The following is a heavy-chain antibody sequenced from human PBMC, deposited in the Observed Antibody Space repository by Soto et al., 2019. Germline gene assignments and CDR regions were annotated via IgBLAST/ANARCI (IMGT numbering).Heavy chain of an antibody. CDR3: ARDNYYGMDV. V-gene: IGHV4-59*01. CDR1: GGSISSYY. J-gene: IGHJ6*02. CDR2: IYHSGST. Sequence: ETLSLTCTVSGGSISSYYWSWIRQPPGKGLEWIGHIYHSGSTNYNPSLKSRVTISVDTSKNQFSLKLSSVTAADTAVYYCARDNYYGMDVWGQGTTVTVAS.